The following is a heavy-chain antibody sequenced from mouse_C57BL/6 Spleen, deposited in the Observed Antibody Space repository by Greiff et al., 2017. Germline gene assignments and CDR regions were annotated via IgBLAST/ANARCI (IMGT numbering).Heavy chain of an antibody. J-gene: IGHJ1*03. V-gene: IGHV1-55*01. D-gene: IGHD2-1*01. CDR1: GYTFTSYW. CDR3: ARGGLYYGNSRYFDV. Sequence: QVQLQQPGAELVKPGASVKMSCKASGYTFTSYWITWVKQRPGQGLEWIGDIYPGSGSTNYNEKFKSKATLTVDTSSSTAYMQLSSLTSEDSAVYYCARGGLYYGNSRYFDVWGTGTTVTVSS. CDR2: IYPGSGST.